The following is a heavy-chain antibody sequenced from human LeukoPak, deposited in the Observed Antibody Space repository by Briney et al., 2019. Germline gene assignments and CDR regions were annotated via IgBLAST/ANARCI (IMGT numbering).Heavy chain of an antibody. D-gene: IGHD3-22*01. J-gene: IGHJ4*02. V-gene: IGHV3-30*18. Sequence: GGSLRLSCAASGFTFSSYWMSWVRQAPGKGLEWVAVISYDGSNKYYADSVKGRFTISRDNSKNTLYLQMNSLRAEDTAVYYCAKDINYYDSSGYYYLPDYWGQGTLVTVSS. CDR1: GFTFSSYW. CDR3: AKDINYYDSSGYYYLPDY. CDR2: ISYDGSNK.